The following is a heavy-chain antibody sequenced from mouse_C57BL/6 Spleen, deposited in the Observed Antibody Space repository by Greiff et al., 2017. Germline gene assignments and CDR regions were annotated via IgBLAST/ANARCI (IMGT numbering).Heavy chain of an antibody. V-gene: IGHV3-6*01. Sequence: EVQLLESGPGLVKPSQSLSLTCSVTGYSITSGYYWNWIRQFPGNKLEWMGYISYDGSNNYNPSLKNRISITRDTSKNQFFLKLNSVTTEDTATYYCARGWVGLGYFDYWGQGTTLTVSS. CDR1: GYSITSGYY. J-gene: IGHJ2*01. CDR3: ARGWVGLGYFDY. D-gene: IGHD1-2*01. CDR2: ISYDGSN.